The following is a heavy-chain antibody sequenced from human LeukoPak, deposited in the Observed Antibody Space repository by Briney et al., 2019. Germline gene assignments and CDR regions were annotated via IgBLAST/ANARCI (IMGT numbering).Heavy chain of an antibody. Sequence: GGSLRLSCAASGFTFSNYVMGWVRQDPGKGLQWVSIINGSGSFTSYADSVKGRLTISRDNSKNTLYLQMNSLRAEDTAVYYCATGPRHNDYWGQGTLVTVSS. CDR3: ATGPRHNDY. CDR2: INGSGSFT. D-gene: IGHD2-21*01. V-gene: IGHV3-23*05. J-gene: IGHJ4*02. CDR1: GFTFSNYV.